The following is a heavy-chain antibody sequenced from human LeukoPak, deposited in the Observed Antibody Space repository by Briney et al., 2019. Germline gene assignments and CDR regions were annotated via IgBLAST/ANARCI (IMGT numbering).Heavy chain of an antibody. CDR2: MCYDGSDK. V-gene: IGHV3-33*01. J-gene: IGHJ4*02. D-gene: IGHD6-13*01. Sequence: GGSLRLSCAASGFTFSSYGMHWVRQAPGKGLEWVAVMCYDGSDKYYADSVKGRFTISRDNSKNTLYLQMNSLRVADTAVYYCARDARMSAAGFLGLFDYWGQGTLVTVSS. CDR3: ARDARMSAAGFLGLFDY. CDR1: GFTFSSYG.